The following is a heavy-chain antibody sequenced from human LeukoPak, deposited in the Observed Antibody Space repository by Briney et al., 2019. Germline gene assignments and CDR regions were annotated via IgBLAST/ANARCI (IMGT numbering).Heavy chain of an antibody. CDR2: IYNGGST. J-gene: IGHJ4*02. V-gene: IGHV3-66*02. D-gene: IGHD6-13*01. Sequence: GESLTLSCAASGFTISSNYMSWFRQPPRKELQWVSVIYNGGSTSYSNSLNGRFTISRDNSKNTLYLQMNSLSAEDTTVYHGAREDRCIAAAGSFDFWRQGTLVSVPS. CDR3: AREDRCIAAAGSFDF. CDR1: GFTISSNY.